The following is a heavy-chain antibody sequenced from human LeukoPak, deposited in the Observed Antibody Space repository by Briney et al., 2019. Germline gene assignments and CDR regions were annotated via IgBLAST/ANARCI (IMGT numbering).Heavy chain of an antibody. Sequence: SETLSLTCTVSGVSISPYYWSWIRQPPGKGPEWIGYIFYTGSTNYNPSLTNRVTMSVDTSKNQFSLKLSSVTAADSAVYYCARYLRDSGTYMFDFWGQGTLVTVSS. CDR2: IFYTGST. CDR1: GVSISPYY. J-gene: IGHJ4*02. V-gene: IGHV4-59*01. D-gene: IGHD1-1*01. CDR3: ARYLRDSGTYMFDF.